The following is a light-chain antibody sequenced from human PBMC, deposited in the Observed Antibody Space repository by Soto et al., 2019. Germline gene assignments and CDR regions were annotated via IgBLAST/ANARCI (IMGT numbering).Light chain of an antibody. Sequence: QSVLTQPPSVSGAPGQRVTISCTGSSSNIGSTYDVQWYQQLPGTAPKLLIHGNTNRPSGVPDRFSGSKSGTSASLAITGLQADDEADYDCQSYDESLSVHYVFGTGTKLTVL. CDR2: GNT. J-gene: IGLJ1*01. CDR3: QSYDESLSVHYV. CDR1: SSNIGSTYD. V-gene: IGLV1-40*01.